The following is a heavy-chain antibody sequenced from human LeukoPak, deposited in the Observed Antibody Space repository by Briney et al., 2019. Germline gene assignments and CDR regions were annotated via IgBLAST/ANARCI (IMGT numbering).Heavy chain of an antibody. D-gene: IGHD3-3*01. V-gene: IGHV3-9*03. Sequence: GGSLRLSCAASGFTFDDYAMHWVRQAPGKGLEWVSGISWNSNSIAYADSVKGRFTISRDNAKNSLYLHMNSLRAEDMALYYCARDSRFLEWLLYRSYFDYWGQGTLVTVSS. J-gene: IGHJ4*02. CDR1: GFTFDDYA. CDR3: ARDSRFLEWLLYRSYFDY. CDR2: ISWNSNSI.